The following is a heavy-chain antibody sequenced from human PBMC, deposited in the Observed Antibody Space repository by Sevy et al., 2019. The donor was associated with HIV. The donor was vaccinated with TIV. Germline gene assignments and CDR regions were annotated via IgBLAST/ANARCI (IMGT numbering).Heavy chain of an antibody. J-gene: IGHJ5*02. Sequence: ASVKVSCKASGGTFSSYAISWVRQAPGQGLEWMGGIIPIFGTANYAQKFQGRVTITADESTSTAYMELSSLRSEDTAVYYCARDGPECNYDFWSGYYTVNWFDPWGQGTLVTVSS. CDR3: ARDGPECNYDFWSGYYTVNWFDP. D-gene: IGHD3-3*01. CDR1: GGTFSSYA. V-gene: IGHV1-69*13. CDR2: IIPIFGTA.